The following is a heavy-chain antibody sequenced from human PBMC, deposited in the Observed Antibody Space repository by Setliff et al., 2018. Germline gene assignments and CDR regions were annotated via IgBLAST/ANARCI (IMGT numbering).Heavy chain of an antibody. CDR3: VRMSGFLYMDV. D-gene: IGHD3-3*01. V-gene: IGHV4-61*09. CDR1: GDSINSRTNY. Sequence: TLSLTCTVSGDSINSRTNYRCWIRQPAGKGPAWIGHIYASWGTNYNPSLKSRVTISLDMSKNQFSLKLTSVTAADTAVYYCVRMSGFLYMDVWGKGTTVTVSS. CDR2: IYASWGT. J-gene: IGHJ6*03.